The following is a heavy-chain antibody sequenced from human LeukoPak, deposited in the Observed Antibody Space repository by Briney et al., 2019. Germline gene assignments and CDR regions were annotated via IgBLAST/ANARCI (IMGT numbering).Heavy chain of an antibody. J-gene: IGHJ4*02. D-gene: IGHD5-12*01. CDR3: ARSNSGYDPFDY. CDR2: IIPIFGTV. CDR1: GGTFSSYA. V-gene: IGHV1-69*13. Sequence: SVKVSCKASGGTFSSYAISWVRQAPGQGLEWMGGIIPIFGTVNYAQKFQGRVTITADESTSTAYMELSSLRSEDTAVYYCARSNSGYDPFDYWGQGTLVTVSS.